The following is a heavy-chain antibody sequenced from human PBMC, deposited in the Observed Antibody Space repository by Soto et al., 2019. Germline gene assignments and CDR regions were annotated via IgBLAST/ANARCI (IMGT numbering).Heavy chain of an antibody. CDR3: AGTNDYGDYYRAFDI. V-gene: IGHV3-48*01. CDR1: GFTFSSYS. D-gene: IGHD4-17*01. Sequence: GGSLRLSCAASGFTFSSYSMNWVRQAPGKGLEWVSYISSSSTIYYADSVKGRFTISRDNAKNSLYLQMNSLRAEDTAVYYCAGTNDYGDYYRAFDIWGQGTMVTVSS. J-gene: IGHJ3*02. CDR2: ISSSSTI.